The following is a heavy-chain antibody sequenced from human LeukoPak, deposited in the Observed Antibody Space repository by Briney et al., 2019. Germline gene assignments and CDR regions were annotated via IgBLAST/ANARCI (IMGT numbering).Heavy chain of an antibody. V-gene: IGHV3-49*03. D-gene: IGHD6-19*01. CDR1: GFTFGDYA. J-gene: IGHJ4*02. CDR2: IRSKAYGGTT. CDR3: ARAVGSGWYWDY. Sequence: QPGGSLRLSCTASGFTFGDYAMSWFRQAPGKGLEWVGVIRSKAYGGTTEYAASVKGRFTISRDDSKSIAYLQMNSLKTEDTAVYYCARAVGSGWYWDYWGQGTLVTVSS.